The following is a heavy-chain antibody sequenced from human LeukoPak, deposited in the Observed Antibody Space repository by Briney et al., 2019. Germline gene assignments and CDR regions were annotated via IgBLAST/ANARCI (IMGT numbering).Heavy chain of an antibody. J-gene: IGHJ4*02. Sequence: GGSLRLSCSASGFTFSSYAMHWVRQAPGKGLEYVSAISSNGGSTYYADSVKGRFAISRDNSKNTLYLQMSSLRAEDTAVYYCVRVGSGRPFDYWGQGTLVTVSS. D-gene: IGHD6-19*01. CDR2: ISSNGGST. CDR1: GFTFSSYA. CDR3: VRVGSGRPFDY. V-gene: IGHV3-64D*06.